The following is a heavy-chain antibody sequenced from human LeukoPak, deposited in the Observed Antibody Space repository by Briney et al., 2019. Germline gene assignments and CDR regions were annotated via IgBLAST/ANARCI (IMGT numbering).Heavy chain of an antibody. D-gene: IGHD2-2*01. CDR3: AKVVPAAD. CDR2: INPNSGGT. J-gene: IGHJ4*02. CDR1: GYTFTDYY. V-gene: IGHV1-2*02. Sequence: ASVKVSCKASGYTFTDYYMHWGRQAPGQGLEWMGWINPNSGGTNYAQKFQGRVTMTRDTSISTAYMELSSLRSDDTAVYYCAKVVPAADWGQGTLVTVSS.